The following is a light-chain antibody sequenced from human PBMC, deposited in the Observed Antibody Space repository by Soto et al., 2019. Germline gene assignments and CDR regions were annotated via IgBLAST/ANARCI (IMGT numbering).Light chain of an antibody. CDR3: QQSYSSLFT. CDR2: AAF. J-gene: IGKJ3*01. CDR1: QSISTY. V-gene: IGKV1-39*01. Sequence: DIQMTQSPSSLSASVGDRVTITCRASQSISTYLNWYQQKPGEAPKLLIFAAFSLQSGVPSRFSGSGSGTDFTLTISSLQPEDFATYYCQQSYSSLFTFGPGTKVDIQ.